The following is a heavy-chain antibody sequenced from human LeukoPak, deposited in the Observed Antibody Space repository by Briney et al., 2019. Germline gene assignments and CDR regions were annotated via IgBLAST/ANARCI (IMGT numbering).Heavy chain of an antibody. CDR2: ISYDGSNK. CDR3: AKAGSYGGIVVVTAIGY. CDR1: GFTFSSYG. Sequence: GGSLRFSCAASGFTFSSYGMHWVRQAPGKGLAWVAVISYDGSNKYYADSVKGRFTISRDNSKNTLYLQMNSLRAEDTAVYYCAKAGSYGGIVVVTAIGYWGQGTLVTVSS. V-gene: IGHV3-30*18. D-gene: IGHD2-21*02. J-gene: IGHJ4*02.